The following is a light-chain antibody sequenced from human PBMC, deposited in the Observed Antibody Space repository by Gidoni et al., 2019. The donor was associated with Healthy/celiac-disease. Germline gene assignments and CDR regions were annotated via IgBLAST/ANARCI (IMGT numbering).Light chain of an antibody. V-gene: IGLV1-44*01. CDR1: SSNIGRNT. CDR3: AAWDDSLNGVV. Sequence: VTISCSGSSSNIGRNTVNWYQQLPGTAPKLLIYSNNQRPSGVPDRFSGSKSGTSASLAISGLQSEDEADYYCAAWDDSLNGVVFGGGTKLTV. J-gene: IGLJ2*01. CDR2: SNN.